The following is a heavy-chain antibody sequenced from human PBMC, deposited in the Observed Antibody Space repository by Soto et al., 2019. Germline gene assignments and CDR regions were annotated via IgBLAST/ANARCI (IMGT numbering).Heavy chain of an antibody. CDR1: GFTFSIYW. V-gene: IGHV3-74*01. J-gene: IGHJ4*02. D-gene: IGHD3-16*01. CDR2: LDNDGTNT. Sequence: PGGSLRLSCAASGFTFSIYWMHWVRQAPGKGLVWVSRLDNDGTNTRYADSVKGRFTVSRDNGKNTVYLQMDSLRAEDTAVYYCARDGGTYFDYWGQGTLVTVYS. CDR3: ARDGGTYFDY.